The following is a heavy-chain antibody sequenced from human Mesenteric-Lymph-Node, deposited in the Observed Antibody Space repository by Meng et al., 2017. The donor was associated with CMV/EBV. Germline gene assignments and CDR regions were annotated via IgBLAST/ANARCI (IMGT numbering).Heavy chain of an antibody. D-gene: IGHD1-26*01. CDR1: GSSFTSYW. V-gene: IGHV5-10-1*01. CDR3: ARHVRSGSYYYDY. Sequence: CKGSGSSFTSYWISWVRQMPGKGLEWMGRIDPSDSYTNYSPSFQGHVTISADKSISTAYLQWSSLKASDTAMYYCARHVRSGSYYYDYWGQGTLVTVSS. J-gene: IGHJ4*02. CDR2: IDPSDSYT.